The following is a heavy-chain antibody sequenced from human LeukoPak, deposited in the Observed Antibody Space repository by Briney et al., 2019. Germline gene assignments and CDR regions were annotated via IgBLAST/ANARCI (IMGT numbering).Heavy chain of an antibody. CDR1: GGSISSSSYD. CDR2: SYYSGIT. CDR3: ARHGVTKAMYYFDY. J-gene: IGHJ4*02. V-gene: IGHV4-39*01. Sequence: SETLSLTCTVSGGSISSSSYDWGWIRRPPGQGLEWFGSSYYSGITYYNPSLKSRVTISVDTSKYQFSLKLSSVTAADTAVYYCARHGVTKAMYYFDYWGQGTLVTVSS. D-gene: IGHD4-11*01.